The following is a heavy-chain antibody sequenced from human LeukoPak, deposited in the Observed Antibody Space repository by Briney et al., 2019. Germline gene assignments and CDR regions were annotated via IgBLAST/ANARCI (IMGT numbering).Heavy chain of an antibody. CDR2: ISWSSTDI. Sequence: GSLRLSCAASGFTFSSYIMTWVRQAPGKGLEGVSSISWSSTDIYYADSLRGRFAISRDNAKNALYLEMNNLRVEDTAVYSCARQDEGDAYKYYLDFWGQGTLVTVSS. V-gene: IGHV3-21*01. CDR1: GFTFSSYI. J-gene: IGHJ4*02. D-gene: IGHD5-24*01. CDR3: ARQDEGDAYKYYLDF.